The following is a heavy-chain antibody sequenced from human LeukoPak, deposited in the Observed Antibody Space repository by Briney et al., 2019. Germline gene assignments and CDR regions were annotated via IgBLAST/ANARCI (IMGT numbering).Heavy chain of an antibody. CDR3: ARGIGNYGSYYFDY. CDR2: ISSSGTYI. Sequence: GGSLRLSCAASGFTFSTYSMTWVRQAPGKGLGWVSSISSSGTYIFDADSLKGRFTISRDNAKNSLYLQMNSLRAEDTALYYCARGIGNYGSYYFDYWGQGTLVTVSS. D-gene: IGHD3-10*01. V-gene: IGHV3-21*01. J-gene: IGHJ4*02. CDR1: GFTFSTYS.